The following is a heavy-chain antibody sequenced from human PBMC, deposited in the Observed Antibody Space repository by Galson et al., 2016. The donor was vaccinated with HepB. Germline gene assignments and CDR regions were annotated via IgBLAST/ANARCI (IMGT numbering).Heavy chain of an antibody. D-gene: IGHD3-10*01. V-gene: IGHV2-70*04. Sequence: PALVKPTQTLTLTCTFSGLSLTANGMRLNWIRQPPGKSLEWLARIDWDDDKFYNLSLDTRLTISKDDSKNQVVLTMTNMDPEDTATYYCARMAGRGSESLFFDHWGQGVLVTVSS. CDR1: GLSLTANGMR. CDR2: IDWDDDK. J-gene: IGHJ4*02. CDR3: ARMAGRGSESLFFDH.